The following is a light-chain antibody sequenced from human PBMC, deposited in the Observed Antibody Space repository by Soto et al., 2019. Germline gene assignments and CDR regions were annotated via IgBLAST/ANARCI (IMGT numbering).Light chain of an antibody. J-gene: IGKJ1*01. CDR3: QQYGNSQWS. V-gene: IGKV3-20*01. Sequence: EIVLTQSPDTLSLSPGERATLSCWASQSISSSYLAWYQQKPGQAPRLLVYGASSRATGIPDRFSGSGSGTDFTLSISRLEPEDFALYYCQQYGNSQWSIGQGTKVEIK. CDR1: QSISSSY. CDR2: GAS.